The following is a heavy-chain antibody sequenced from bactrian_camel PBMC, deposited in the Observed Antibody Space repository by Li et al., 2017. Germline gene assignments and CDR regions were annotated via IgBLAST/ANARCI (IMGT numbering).Heavy chain of an antibody. Sequence: HVQLVESGGGSVQAGESLRLSCTFDIATTHKANAIGWFRQAPGKEREGIASIHSGGQTTYYVDSVKGRFTISRDDEKNTVSLQMNRLKTEDMAAHYCARGGDISFYPREHNVWGQGTQVTVS. CDR3: ARGGDISFYPREHNV. CDR1: ATTHKANA. J-gene: IGHJ4*01. CDR2: IHSGGQTT. V-gene: IGHV3S54*01. D-gene: IGHD6*01.